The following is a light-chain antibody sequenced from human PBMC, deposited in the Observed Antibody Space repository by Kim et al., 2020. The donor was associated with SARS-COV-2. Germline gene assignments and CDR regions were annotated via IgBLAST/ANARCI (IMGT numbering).Light chain of an antibody. CDR3: ASWDDTLNGV. J-gene: IGLJ2*01. Sequence: PGQRVSISCSGSRSNIGNNIVNWYQQLPGAAPKLLIYSNDRRPSGVPDRFSASKSGTTASLVINGLQSEDEAVYYCASWDDTLNGVFGGGTQLTVL. CDR2: SND. CDR1: RSNIGNNI. V-gene: IGLV1-44*01.